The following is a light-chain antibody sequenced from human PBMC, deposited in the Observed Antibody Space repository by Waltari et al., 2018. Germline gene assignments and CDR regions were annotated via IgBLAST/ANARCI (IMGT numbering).Light chain of an antibody. CDR2: GAS. V-gene: IGKV3-15*01. Sequence: DIVMTQSPATLSVSPGERATLSCRASQSIGSNLAWYQHKPGQAPRFPIYGASTRATGIPAMFSGSGSGTEFTLTISSLQSADFAVYYCQQYNNWPETFGQGTKVEIK. J-gene: IGKJ1*01. CDR1: QSIGSN. CDR3: QQYNNWPET.